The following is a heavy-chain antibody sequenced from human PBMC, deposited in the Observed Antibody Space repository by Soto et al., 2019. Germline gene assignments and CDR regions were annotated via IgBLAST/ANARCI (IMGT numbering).Heavy chain of an antibody. CDR2: IIPIFGTA. V-gene: IGHV1-69*13. Sequence: ASVKVSCKASGGTFSSYAISWVLRAPGQGLEWMGGIIPIFGTANYAQKFQGRVTITADESTSTAYMELSSLRSEDTAVYYCAREPSGAVFGIWGQGTMVTVSS. J-gene: IGHJ3*02. D-gene: IGHD2-15*01. CDR3: AREPSGAVFGI. CDR1: GGTFSSYA.